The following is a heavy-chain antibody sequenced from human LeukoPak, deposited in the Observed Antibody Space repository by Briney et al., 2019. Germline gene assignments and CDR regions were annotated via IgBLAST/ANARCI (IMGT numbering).Heavy chain of an antibody. CDR2: ISYDGSNK. CDR3: ARDLVGYGGGFDY. D-gene: IGHD4-23*01. V-gene: IGHV3-30*04. J-gene: IGHJ4*02. Sequence: GGSLRLSCAGSGFTFSSYSIHWVRQVSGKGLEWVAVISYDGSNKYYADSVKGRFTISRDNSRNTVYLQMNGLRPEDTAVYSCARDLVGYGGGFDYWGQGTLVTVSS. CDR1: GFTFSSYS.